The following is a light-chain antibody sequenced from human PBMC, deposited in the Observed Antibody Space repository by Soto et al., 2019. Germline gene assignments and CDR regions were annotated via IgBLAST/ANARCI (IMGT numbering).Light chain of an antibody. V-gene: IGLV2-14*01. Sequence: SALTQPASVSGSPGQSITISCTGTSTDVGGHDFVSWYQQHPGKAPKLMIYEVTKRPSGVSNRFSGSKSGNTASLTISGLQAEDEADYYCSSYTSGSTPVVFGGGTKVTVL. CDR3: SSYTSGSTPVV. CDR1: STDVGGHDF. J-gene: IGLJ2*01. CDR2: EVT.